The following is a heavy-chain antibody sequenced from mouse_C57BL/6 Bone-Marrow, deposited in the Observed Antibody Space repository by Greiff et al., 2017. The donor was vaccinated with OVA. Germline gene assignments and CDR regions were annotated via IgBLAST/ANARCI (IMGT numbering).Heavy chain of an antibody. D-gene: IGHD2-4*01. J-gene: IGHJ2*01. CDR2: IYPRSGNT. CDR3: ASYDYYFDY. V-gene: IGHV1-81*01. CDR1: GYTFTSYG. Sequence: VKLVESGAELARPGASVKLSCKASGYTFTSYGISWVKQRTGQGLEWIGEIYPRSGNTYYNEKFKGKATLTADKSSSTAYMELRSLTSEDSAVYFCASYDYYFDYWGQGTTLTVSS.